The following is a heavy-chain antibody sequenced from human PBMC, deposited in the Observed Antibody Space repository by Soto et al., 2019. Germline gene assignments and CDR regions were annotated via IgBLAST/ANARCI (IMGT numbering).Heavy chain of an antibody. D-gene: IGHD5-12*01. CDR2: ITASGATT. CDR3: AKYIVAQTGPKLYGMDV. J-gene: IGHJ6*02. CDR1: GFSFNNYA. V-gene: IGHV3-23*01. Sequence: PGGSLRLSCAASGFSFNNYAMSWARQNPGKGLEWVSAITASGATTYYADSVKGRFTISRDNAKNTVFLHMNSLRAEDTAVYYCAKYIVAQTGPKLYGMDVWGQGTTVTVSS.